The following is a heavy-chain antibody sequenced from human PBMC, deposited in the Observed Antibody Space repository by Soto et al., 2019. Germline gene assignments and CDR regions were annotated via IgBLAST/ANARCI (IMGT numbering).Heavy chain of an antibody. Sequence: SETLSLTCSVSGGSISCSYWGWIRQSPGKGLEWLGYVYYTGSTNYSPSLRSRVSISVDTSKNEFSLRLGSVTAADTAVYFCARSVAVPGAHIDYWGQGTQVTVSS. J-gene: IGHJ4*02. D-gene: IGHD6-19*01. CDR1: GGSISCSY. V-gene: IGHV4-59*01. CDR2: VYYTGST. CDR3: ARSVAVPGAHIDY.